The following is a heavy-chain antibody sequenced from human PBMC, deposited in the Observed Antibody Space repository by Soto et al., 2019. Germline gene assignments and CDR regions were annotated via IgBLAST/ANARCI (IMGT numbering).Heavy chain of an antibody. J-gene: IGHJ4*02. D-gene: IGHD6-6*01. CDR3: AREYSSSRYFDY. Sequence: GGSLRLSCAASGFTFSSYWMHWVRQAPGKGLVWVSRINSDGSYTSCADSVKGRFTISRDNAKNTLYLQMNSLRAEDTAVYYCAREYSSSRYFDYWGQGTLVTVSS. CDR2: INSDGSYT. V-gene: IGHV3-74*01. CDR1: GFTFSSYW.